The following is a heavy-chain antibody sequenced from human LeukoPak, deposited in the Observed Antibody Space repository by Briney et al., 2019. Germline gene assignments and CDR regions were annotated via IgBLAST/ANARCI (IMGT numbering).Heavy chain of an antibody. V-gene: IGHV3-30*02. D-gene: IGHD1-14*01. J-gene: IGHJ4*02. Sequence: GGSLRLSCAASGFTFSSYGMHWVRQAPGKGLEWVTFIRDDGSNQYYADSVKGRFTISRDNSENTLYLQMNSLRAEDTAVYYCAKATGYLLWGQGTLVTVSS. CDR3: AKATGYLL. CDR2: IRDDGSNQ. CDR1: GFTFSSYG.